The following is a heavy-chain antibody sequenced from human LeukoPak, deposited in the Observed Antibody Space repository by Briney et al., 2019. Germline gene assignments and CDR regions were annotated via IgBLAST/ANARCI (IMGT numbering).Heavy chain of an antibody. Sequence: PGGSLRLSCTASGFTFSPYAMHWVRQAPGKGLEWVAFIRYDGSNKYYADSVKGRFTISRDNSKNTLYLQMNSLRAEDTAVYYCAKETETTGTAFDYWGQGTLVTVSS. CDR1: GFTFSPYA. D-gene: IGHD1-1*01. CDR2: IRYDGSNK. CDR3: AKETETTGTAFDY. J-gene: IGHJ4*02. V-gene: IGHV3-30*02.